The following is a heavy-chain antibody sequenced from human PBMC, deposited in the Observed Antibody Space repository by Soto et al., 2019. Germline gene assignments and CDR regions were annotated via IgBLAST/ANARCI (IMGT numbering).Heavy chain of an antibody. CDR1: GGSISSGGYS. V-gene: IGHV4-30-2*01. J-gene: IGHJ4*02. Sequence: SETLSLTCAVSGGSISSGGYSWSWIRQPPGKGLEWIGYIYHSGSTYYNPSLKSRVTISVDRSKNQFSLKLSSVTAADTAVYYCAREVVDTAMVTYYFDDWGQGTRVTVAS. D-gene: IGHD5-18*01. CDR3: AREVVDTAMVTYYFDD. CDR2: IYHSGST.